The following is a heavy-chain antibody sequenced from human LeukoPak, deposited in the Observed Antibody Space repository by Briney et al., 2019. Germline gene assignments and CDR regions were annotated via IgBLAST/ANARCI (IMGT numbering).Heavy chain of an antibody. V-gene: IGHV4-4*09. J-gene: IGHJ5*02. Sequence: PSETLSLTCTVSGGSISSYYWSWIRQPPGKGLEWIGYIYTSGSTNYNPSLKSRVTISVDTSKSQFSLKLSSVTAADTAVYYCARHGYSSSWYNWFDPWGQGTLVTVSS. CDR1: GGSISSYY. CDR3: ARHGYSSSWYNWFDP. CDR2: IYTSGST. D-gene: IGHD6-13*01.